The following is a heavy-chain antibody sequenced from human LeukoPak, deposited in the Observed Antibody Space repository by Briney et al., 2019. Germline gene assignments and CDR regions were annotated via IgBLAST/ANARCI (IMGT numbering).Heavy chain of an antibody. Sequence: PSETLSLTCTVSGGSISSYYWSWIRQPPGKGLEWIGYIYYSGSTNYNPSLKSRVTISVDTSKNQFSLKLSSVTAADTAVYYCARVPLLWFGELGGFDYWGQGTLVTVSS. CDR2: IYYSGST. D-gene: IGHD3-10*01. V-gene: IGHV4-59*01. CDR3: ARVPLLWFGELGGFDY. CDR1: GGSISSYY. J-gene: IGHJ4*02.